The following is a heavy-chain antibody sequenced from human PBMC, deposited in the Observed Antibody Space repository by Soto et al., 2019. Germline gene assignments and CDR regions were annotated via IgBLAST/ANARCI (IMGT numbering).Heavy chain of an antibody. Sequence: QVQLVQSGAEVTKPGSSVKVSCKISGGTFSRYSISWVRQAPGQGLEWMGGIVPIFGTRNYAQKFQDRVTITTDESATTAHMELSNLRSEDTAVYYCARPYEGGYSSNHHYYYAFDVWGQGTAVTVSS. V-gene: IGHV1-69*01. CDR3: ARPYEGGYSSNHHYYYAFDV. CDR1: GGTFSRYS. D-gene: IGHD3-22*01. CDR2: IVPIFGTR. J-gene: IGHJ6*02.